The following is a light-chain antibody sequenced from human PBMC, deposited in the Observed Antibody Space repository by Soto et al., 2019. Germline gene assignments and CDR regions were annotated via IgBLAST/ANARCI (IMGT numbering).Light chain of an antibody. Sequence: EIVLTQSPGTLSLSPGERATLSCRASQSVSANYLAWYQQKPGQAPRLLIYGASSRATGIPDRFSGSGSGTDFTLTISRLEPEDFAVYYCQQHGRSLVTFGQGTKVEIK. V-gene: IGKV3-20*01. CDR3: QQHGRSLVT. CDR2: GAS. CDR1: QSVSANY. J-gene: IGKJ1*01.